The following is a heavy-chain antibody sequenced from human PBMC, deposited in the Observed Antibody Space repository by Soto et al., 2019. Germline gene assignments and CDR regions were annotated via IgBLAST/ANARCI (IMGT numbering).Heavy chain of an antibody. D-gene: IGHD2-15*01. V-gene: IGHV5-51*01. CDR3: ARSIVVVVAATQSAFDI. J-gene: IGHJ3*02. Sequence: PGESLKISCNGSGYSFTIYWIGWVRQMPGKGLEWMGIIYPGDSDTRYSPSFQGQVTISADKSISTAYLQWSSLKASDTAMYYCARSIVVVVAATQSAFDIWGQGTMVTVSS. CDR2: IYPGDSDT. CDR1: GYSFTIYW.